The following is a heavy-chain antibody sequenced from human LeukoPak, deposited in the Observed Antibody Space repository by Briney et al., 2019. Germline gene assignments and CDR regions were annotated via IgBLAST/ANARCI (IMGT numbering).Heavy chain of an antibody. V-gene: IGHV3-23*01. Sequence: GGSLTLSCIGSGFNFGDFAMSGVRQVPGRSPDFVSRISDTGKVVFYTDSVRGRATVSRDNSKSTLYLQLSDVRGGRTAVYYCDNGEWWGPG. CDR1: GFNFGDFA. CDR2: ISDTGKVV. CDR3: DNGEW. D-gene: IGHD3-3*01. J-gene: IGHJ1*01.